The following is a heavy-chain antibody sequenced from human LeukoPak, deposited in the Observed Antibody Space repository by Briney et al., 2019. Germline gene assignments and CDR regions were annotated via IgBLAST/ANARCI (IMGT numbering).Heavy chain of an antibody. CDR3: ARESGGSYFDI. CDR1: GFTFSSYG. Sequence: GRSLRLSCAASGFTFSSYGMHWVRQAPGKGLEWVAVIWYDGSNKYYADSVKGRFTISRDNSKNTLYLQMNSLRAEDTAVYYCARESGGSYFDIWSQGTMVTVSS. J-gene: IGHJ3*02. V-gene: IGHV3-33*01. CDR2: IWYDGSNK. D-gene: IGHD1-26*01.